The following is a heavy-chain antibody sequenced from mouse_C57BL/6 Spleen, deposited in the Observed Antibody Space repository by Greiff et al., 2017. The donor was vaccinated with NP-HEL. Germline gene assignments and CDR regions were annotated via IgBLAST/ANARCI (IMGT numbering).Heavy chain of an antibody. CDR3: ARDYGSSDTSYAMDY. Sequence: QVQLQQSGAELVRPGTSVKVSCKASGYAFTNYLIEWVKQRPGQGLEWIGVINPGSGGTNYNEKFKGKATLTADKSSSTAYMQLSSLTSEDSAVYFCARDYGSSDTSYAMDYWGQGTSVTVSS. CDR1: GYAFTNYL. V-gene: IGHV1-54*01. CDR2: INPGSGGT. J-gene: IGHJ4*01. D-gene: IGHD1-1*01.